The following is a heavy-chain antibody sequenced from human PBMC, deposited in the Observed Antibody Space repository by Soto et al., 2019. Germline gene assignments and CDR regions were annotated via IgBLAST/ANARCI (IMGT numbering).Heavy chain of an antibody. Sequence: EVQLVESGGGLVQPGGSLRLSCAATGITFEEFAIHWVRQAPGKGLEWVSGINWNSGSIGYADSVKGRFTISRDNAKNSLYLHLNSLRAEDTALYYCAKAPTLVTHWFDPWGQGTLVTVSS. CDR3: AKAPTLVTHWFDP. CDR1: GITFEEFA. V-gene: IGHV3-9*01. CDR2: INWNSGSI. J-gene: IGHJ5*02. D-gene: IGHD3-9*01.